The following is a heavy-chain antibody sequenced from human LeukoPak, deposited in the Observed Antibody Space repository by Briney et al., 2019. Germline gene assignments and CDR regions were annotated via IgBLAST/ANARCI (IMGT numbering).Heavy chain of an antibody. D-gene: IGHD3-22*01. CDR2: ISDSGGST. J-gene: IGHJ4*02. CDR3: AKRGVVIRVILVGFHKEAYYFDS. CDR1: GITLSNYG. Sequence: PGGSLRLSCAVSGITLSNYGMSWVRQAPGKGLEWVAGISDSGGSTNYADSVKGRFTISRDNPKNTLYLQMNSVRAEDTAVYFCAKRGVVIRVILVGFHKEAYYFDSWGQGALVTVSS. V-gene: IGHV3-23*01.